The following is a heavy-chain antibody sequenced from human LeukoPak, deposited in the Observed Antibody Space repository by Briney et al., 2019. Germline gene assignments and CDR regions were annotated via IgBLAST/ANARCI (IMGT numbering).Heavy chain of an antibody. Sequence: GGSLRLSCAASGFTFSSYWMHWVRQGPGKGLVWVSRIDTGGSNTLYADSVRGRFTISRDNAKNTLYLQMNSLRVEDTAMYYCARVGREYSNSSPPDHWGQGTLVTVSS. CDR3: ARVGREYSNSSPPDH. CDR2: IDTGGSNT. J-gene: IGHJ4*02. CDR1: GFTFSSYW. D-gene: IGHD6-6*01. V-gene: IGHV3-74*01.